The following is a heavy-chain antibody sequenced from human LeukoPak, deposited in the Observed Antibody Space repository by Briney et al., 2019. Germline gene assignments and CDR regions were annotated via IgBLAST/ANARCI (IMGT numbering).Heavy chain of an antibody. Sequence: GESLKISCKGSGYSLTSYWIGWVRQMPGKGLEWMGIIYPGDSDTRYSPSFQGQVTISADKSISTAYLQWSSLKASDTAMYYCARHVAGAVAGTSYYYGMDVWGQGTTVTVSS. CDR3: ARHVAGAVAGTSYYYGMDV. CDR2: IYPGDSDT. V-gene: IGHV5-51*01. J-gene: IGHJ6*02. CDR1: GYSLTSYW. D-gene: IGHD6-19*01.